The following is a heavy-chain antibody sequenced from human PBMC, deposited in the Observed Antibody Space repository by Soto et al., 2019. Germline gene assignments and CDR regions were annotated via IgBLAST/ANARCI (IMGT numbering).Heavy chain of an antibody. Sequence: QVQLQESGPRLVRPSHTLSLTCNVSGESISSGGYYWSWIRHHPGKGLEWIGYIYDSESAYYNPSLKSRVIISMDTSKNHFAMRLSSVTAADTAVYYCARASSSSSAADYWGQGTLVTVSS. J-gene: IGHJ4*02. CDR3: ARASSSSSAADY. V-gene: IGHV4-31*03. CDR2: IYDSESA. CDR1: GESISSGGYY. D-gene: IGHD6-6*01.